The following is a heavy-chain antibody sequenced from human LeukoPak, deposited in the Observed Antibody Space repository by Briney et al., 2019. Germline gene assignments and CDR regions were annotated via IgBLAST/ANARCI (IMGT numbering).Heavy chain of an antibody. J-gene: IGHJ4*02. CDR2: IKSKTYGGTT. CDR1: GFTFSNAG. V-gene: IGHV3-15*01. D-gene: IGHD2-15*01. CDR3: TAFESGGFY. Sequence: GGPLRLSCTASGFTFSNAGMNWVRQAPGKGLEWVGRIKSKTYGGTTDYAAPVKGRFIISRDDSKNTLYVQMNSLKSEDTAVYYCTAFESGGFYWGQGTLVTVSS.